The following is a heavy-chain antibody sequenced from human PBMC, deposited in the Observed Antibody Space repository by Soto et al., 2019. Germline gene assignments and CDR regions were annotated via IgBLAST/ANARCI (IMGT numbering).Heavy chain of an antibody. CDR2: IYYSGST. J-gene: IGHJ3*02. CDR3: ARGELRFLEWFYRGDAFDI. CDR1: GGSVSSGSYF. D-gene: IGHD3-3*01. V-gene: IGHV4-61*01. Sequence: SETLSLTCTVSGGSVSSGSYFWSWIRQPPGKGLEWIGYIYYSGSTNYNPSLKSRVTISVDTSKNQFSLKLSSVTAADTAVYYCARGELRFLEWFYRGDAFDIWGQGTMVTVSS.